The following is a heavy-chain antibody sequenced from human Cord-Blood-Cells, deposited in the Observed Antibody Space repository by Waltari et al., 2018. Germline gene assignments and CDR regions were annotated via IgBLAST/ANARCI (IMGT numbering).Heavy chain of an antibody. J-gene: IGHJ4*02. CDR1: GFTFGAYA. Sequence: EVQLVESGVGLVKPGRSRRLSCTASGFTFGAYAMSWFRQAPGKGLEWVGFIRSKAYGGTTEYAASVKGRFTISRDDSKSIAYLQMNSLKTEDTAVYYCTIQPDYYDSSGYFDYWGQGTLVTVSS. D-gene: IGHD3-22*01. CDR3: TIQPDYYDSSGYFDY. V-gene: IGHV3-49*05. CDR2: IRSKAYGGTT.